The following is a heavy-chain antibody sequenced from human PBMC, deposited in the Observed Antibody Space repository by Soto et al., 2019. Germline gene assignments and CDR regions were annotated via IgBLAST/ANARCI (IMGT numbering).Heavy chain of an antibody. D-gene: IGHD5-18*01. CDR3: VRDRDTAIVIDYYYYIDV. V-gene: IGHV1-69*08. CDR1: GGTFSSYT. Sequence: QVQLVQSGAEVTKPGSSVKVSCKASGGTFSSYTISWVRQAHGQGLEWMGRIIPILGIANYAQKFQGRVTITVDKSTSTAYIELSSLSTEDTAVYYCVRDRDTAIVIDYYYYIDVWGKGTTVTVSS. J-gene: IGHJ6*03. CDR2: IIPILGIA.